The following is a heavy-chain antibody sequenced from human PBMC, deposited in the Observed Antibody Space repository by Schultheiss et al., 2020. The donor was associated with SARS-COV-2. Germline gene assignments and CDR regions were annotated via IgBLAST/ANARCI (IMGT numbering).Heavy chain of an antibody. D-gene: IGHD1-26*01. CDR2: IIPILGIA. V-gene: IGHV1-69*10. Sequence: SVKVSCKVSGGTFSSYAISWVRQAPGQGLEWMGGIIPILGIANYAQKFQGRVTITADKSTSTAYMELSSLRSEDTAVYYCAKRGGSYTPLAFDIWGQGTMVTVSS. CDR1: GGTFSSYA. J-gene: IGHJ3*02. CDR3: AKRGGSYTPLAFDI.